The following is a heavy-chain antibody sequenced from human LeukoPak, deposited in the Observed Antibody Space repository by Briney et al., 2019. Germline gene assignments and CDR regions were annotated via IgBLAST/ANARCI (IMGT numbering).Heavy chain of an antibody. CDR3: ARVPRKKESFDP. CDR2: IYYSGST. J-gene: IGHJ5*02. D-gene: IGHD1-14*01. CDR1: GDSISSYY. Sequence: SETLSLTRTVSGDSISSYYCSWIRQPPGKGLGWVGYIYYSGSTNYNPSLKSRVTISVDTSQNQFSLKLSSVTAADTAVYYCARVPRKKESFDPWGQGTLVTVSS. V-gene: IGHV4-59*01.